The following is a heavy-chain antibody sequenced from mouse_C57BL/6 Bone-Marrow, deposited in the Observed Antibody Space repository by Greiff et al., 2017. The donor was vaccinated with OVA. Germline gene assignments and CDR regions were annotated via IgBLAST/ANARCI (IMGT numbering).Heavy chain of an antibody. D-gene: IGHD1-1*01. CDR1: GFSFTSYG. CDR3: ARNSDYYGSSSYAMDY. V-gene: IGHV2-2*01. J-gene: IGHJ4*01. Sequence: QVQLQQSGPGLVQPSQSLSITCTVSGFSFTSYGVHWVRQSPGKGLEWLGVIWSGGSTDYNAAFISRLSISKDNSKSQVFFKMNSLQADDTAIYYCARNSDYYGSSSYAMDYWGQGTSVTVSS. CDR2: IWSGGST.